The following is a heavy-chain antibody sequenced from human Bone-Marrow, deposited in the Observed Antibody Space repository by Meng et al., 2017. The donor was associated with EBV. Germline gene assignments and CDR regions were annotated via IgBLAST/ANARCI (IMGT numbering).Heavy chain of an antibody. V-gene: IGHV4-61*01. CDR1: GGSVSSGSYY. CDR2: IYYSGST. D-gene: IGHD5-18*01. CDR3: ARDNVDTAMVPH. Sequence: QGQLQGSGPGLVKPSETLSLTCTVSGGSVSSGSYYWSWIRQPPGKGLEWIGYIYYSGSTNYNPSLKSRVTISVDTSKNQFSLKLSSVTAADTAVYYCARDNVDTAMVPHWGQGTLVTVSS. J-gene: IGHJ4*02.